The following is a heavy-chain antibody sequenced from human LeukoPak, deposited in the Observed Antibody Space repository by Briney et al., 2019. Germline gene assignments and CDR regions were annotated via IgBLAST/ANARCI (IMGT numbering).Heavy chain of an antibody. CDR2: MSGDGNYV. CDR3: VAMIIGERDY. D-gene: IGHD2-2*01. V-gene: IGHV3-74*01. Sequence: GGSLRLSCAASGLTFSRYYMHWVRHAPGKGPEWVSRMSGDGNYVLYADSVKGRFSISRDNAKNTVYLQMSSLRAEDTAVYYCVAMIIGERDYWGRGTLVTVSS. J-gene: IGHJ4*02. CDR1: GLTFSRYY.